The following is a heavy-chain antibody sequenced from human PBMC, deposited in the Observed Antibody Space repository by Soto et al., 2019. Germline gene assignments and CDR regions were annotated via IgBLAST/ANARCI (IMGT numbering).Heavy chain of an antibody. V-gene: IGHV3-33*01. CDR1: GFTFSSYG. J-gene: IGHJ4*02. CDR3: ARDGRDGYNFIGY. Sequence: QVQLVESGGGVVQPGRSLRLSCEASGFTFSSYGMHWVRQAPGKGLEWVAVIWYDGSNKYYADSVKGRFTISRDNSKNTLYLQMNSLRAEDTAVYYCARDGRDGYNFIGYWGQGTLVTVSS. CDR2: IWYDGSNK. D-gene: IGHD5-12*01.